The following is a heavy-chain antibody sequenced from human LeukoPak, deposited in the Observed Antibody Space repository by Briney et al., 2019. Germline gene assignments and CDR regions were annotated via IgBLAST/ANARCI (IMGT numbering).Heavy chain of an antibody. Sequence: GGSLRLSCAASGFTFSTYSMTWVRQGPGKGLEWVSSIYPSGDSTFYADSVKGRFTISRDNSKNTLYLQMSSLRSEDTAIYYCAKDVVPDSGWDLDYWGQGTLVTVSS. J-gene: IGHJ4*02. CDR3: AKDVVPDSGWDLDY. V-gene: IGHV3-23*01. CDR1: GFTFSTYS. D-gene: IGHD6-19*01. CDR2: IYPSGDST.